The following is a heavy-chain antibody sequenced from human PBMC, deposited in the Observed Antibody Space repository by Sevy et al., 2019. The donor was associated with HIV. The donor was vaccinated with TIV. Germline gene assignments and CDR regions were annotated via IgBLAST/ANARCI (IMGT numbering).Heavy chain of an antibody. CDR3: AKGDRTFYGLDV. V-gene: IGHV3-23*01. Sequence: GGSLRLSCAASGFTFSTYTMSWVRQAPWKGLEWVSVISGSPGSTYYADLVQGRFTISRDKSKNTLYLQMNSLRAEDTAVYYCAKGDRTFYGLDVWGQGTTVTVSS. CDR1: GFTFSTYT. CDR2: ISGSPGST. J-gene: IGHJ6*02. D-gene: IGHD2-15*01.